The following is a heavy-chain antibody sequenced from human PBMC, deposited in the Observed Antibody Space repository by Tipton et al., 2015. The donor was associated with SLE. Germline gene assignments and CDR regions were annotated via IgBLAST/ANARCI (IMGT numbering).Heavy chain of an antibody. CDR3: VREDYFRSGGSVYRFFDY. CDR1: GGSINDYY. Sequence: TLSLTCSVSGGSINDYYWGWIRQSAGKGLEWIGRIYTSGSTSYNPSLKSRLTMSLDTSKNQFSLRLSSVTAADTAVYYCVREDYFRSGGSVYRFFDYWGQGTLVSVSS. V-gene: IGHV4-4*07. D-gene: IGHD3-10*01. CDR2: IYTSGST. J-gene: IGHJ4*02.